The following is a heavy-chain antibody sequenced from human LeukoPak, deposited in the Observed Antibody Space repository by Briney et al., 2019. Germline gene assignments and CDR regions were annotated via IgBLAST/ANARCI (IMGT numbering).Heavy chain of an antibody. CDR2: IYSSGST. CDR3: ARASVVLSADF. J-gene: IGHJ4*02. CDR1: GGYIGSFY. V-gene: IGHV4-59*01. Sequence: SETLSLTCTVSGGYIGSFYWSWIRQPPGKGLEWIGNIYSSGSTNYNPSLKSRVTISVDTSKNQFSLRLTSVTAADTAVYYCARASVVLSADFWGQGTLVTVSS. D-gene: IGHD2-2*01.